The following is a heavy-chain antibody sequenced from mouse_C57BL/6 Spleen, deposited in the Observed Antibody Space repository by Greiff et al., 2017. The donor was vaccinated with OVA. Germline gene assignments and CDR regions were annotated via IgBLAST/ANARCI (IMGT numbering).Heavy chain of an antibody. CDR3: TREGFIYYGSSPYYFDY. CDR2: IDPETGGT. V-gene: IGHV1-15*01. Sequence: VKLVESGAELVRPGASVTLSCKASGYTFTDYEMHWVKQTPVHGLEWIGAIDPETGGTAYNQKFKGKAILTADKSSSTAYMELRSLTSEDSAVYYCTREGFIYYGSSPYYFDYWGQGTTLTVSS. CDR1: GYTFTDYE. D-gene: IGHD1-1*01. J-gene: IGHJ2*01.